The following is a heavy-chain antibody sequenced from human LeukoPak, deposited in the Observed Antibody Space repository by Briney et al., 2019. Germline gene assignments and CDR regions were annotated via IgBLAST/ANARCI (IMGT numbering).Heavy chain of an antibody. Sequence: SETLSLTCAVYGGTFRGFFWSWIRHPPGKGPAWIGEIDHSGSTNYDPSLESRVTLSVDTSKNQVSLTLNSVTAADTAVYYCARGLRFHIGSGNWFDLWGQGTLVTVSS. D-gene: IGHD3-10*01. V-gene: IGHV4-34*01. CDR1: GGTFRGFF. CDR3: ARGLRFHIGSGNWFDL. J-gene: IGHJ5*02. CDR2: IDHSGST.